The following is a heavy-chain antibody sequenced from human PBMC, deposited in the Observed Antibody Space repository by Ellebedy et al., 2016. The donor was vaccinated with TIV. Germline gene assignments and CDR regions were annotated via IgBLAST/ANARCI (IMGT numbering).Heavy chain of an antibody. J-gene: IGHJ6*02. Sequence: SETLSLTXTVSGGSISSSSYYWGWIRQPPGKGLEWIGTIYYSGSTYYNPSLKSRLTISLDTSKNQFSRKLRSVTAADTAVYYCARGKKQWLVPEGADGYYYYGMDVWGQGTTVTVSS. CDR3: ARGKKQWLVPEGADGYYYYGMDV. CDR1: GGSISSSSYY. V-gene: IGHV4-39*07. D-gene: IGHD6-19*01. CDR2: IYYSGST.